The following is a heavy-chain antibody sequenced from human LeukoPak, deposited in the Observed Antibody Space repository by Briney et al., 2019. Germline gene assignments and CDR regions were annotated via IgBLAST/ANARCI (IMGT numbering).Heavy chain of an antibody. J-gene: IGHJ4*02. D-gene: IGHD3-22*01. V-gene: IGHV4-59*01. CDR3: ARDTSGYRRGSFDY. CDR2: IYYSGST. CDR1: GGSINSYY. Sequence: SETLSLTCTVSGGSINSYYWSWIRQPPGKGLEWIGYIYYSGSTNYNPSLKSRVTISLDTSNKQFSLKLSSVTAADTAVYYCARDTSGYRRGSFDYWGQGTLVTVSS.